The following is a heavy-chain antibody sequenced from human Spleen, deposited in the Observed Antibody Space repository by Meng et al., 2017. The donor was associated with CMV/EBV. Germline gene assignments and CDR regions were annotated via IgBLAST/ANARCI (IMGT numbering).Heavy chain of an antibody. CDR3: ARQGRVYFDY. CDR1: GSSLRGNY. V-gene: IGHV4-34*01. Sequence: LSLTCTVRGSSLRGNYWAWIRQPPGKGLEWIGEISQSGRTNYNPSFKSRVTMSVHTSERQFSLELTSVTGADTAVYFCARQGRVYFDYWGQGSLSPSPQ. D-gene: IGHD3-10*01. J-gene: IGHJ4*02. CDR2: ISQSGRT.